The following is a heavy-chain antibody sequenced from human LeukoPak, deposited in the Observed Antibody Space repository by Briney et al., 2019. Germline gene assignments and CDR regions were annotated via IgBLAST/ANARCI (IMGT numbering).Heavy chain of an antibody. CDR2: INHSGST. CDR3: ARRIAYSSSWYLGDYMDV. J-gene: IGHJ6*03. Sequence: PGGSLRLSCAVSGFTVSGNYMSWVRQAPGKGLEWIGEINHSGSTNYNPSLKSRVTISVDTSKNQFSLKLSSVTAADTAVYYCARRIAYSSSWYLGDYMDVWGKGTTVTISS. V-gene: IGHV4-34*01. D-gene: IGHD6-13*01. CDR1: GFTVSGNY.